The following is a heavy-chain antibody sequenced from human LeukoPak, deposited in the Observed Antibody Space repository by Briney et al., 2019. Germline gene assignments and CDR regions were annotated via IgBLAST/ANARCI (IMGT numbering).Heavy chain of an antibody. CDR1: GFTFNSYW. V-gene: IGHV3-74*01. J-gene: IGHJ6*02. D-gene: IGHD6-13*01. CDR2: INSDGSST. Sequence: GGSLRLSCAASGFTFNSYWMHWVRHAPGKGLVWVSRINSDGSSTSYADSVKGRFTISRDNAKNTLYLQMNSLRAEDTAVYYCARVRGEGSSWYPGYYYGMDVWGQGTTVTVSS. CDR3: ARVRGEGSSWYPGYYYGMDV.